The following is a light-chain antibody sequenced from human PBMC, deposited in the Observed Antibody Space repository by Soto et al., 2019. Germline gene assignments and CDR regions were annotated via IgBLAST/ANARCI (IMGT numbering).Light chain of an antibody. J-gene: IGKJ2*01. V-gene: IGKV1-5*03. Sequence: DIQMTQSPSTLSESIGDRVTITCRASQNIDTWLAWYHQKPGQAPNLLIYKASILQIGVPSRFRGSGSGTEFSLTINSLQPDDFATYYCQQYKSVPYTFGQGTKLEI. CDR1: QNIDTW. CDR2: KAS. CDR3: QQYKSVPYT.